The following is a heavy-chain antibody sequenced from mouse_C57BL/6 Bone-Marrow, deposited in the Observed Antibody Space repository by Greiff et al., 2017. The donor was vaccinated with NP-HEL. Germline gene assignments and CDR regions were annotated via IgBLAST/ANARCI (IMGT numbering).Heavy chain of an antibody. J-gene: IGHJ4*01. Sequence: QVQLKQSGPGLVQPSQSLSITCTVSGFSLTSYGVHWVRQSPGTGLEWLGVVWSGGSTDYNAAFISRLSISKDNSKSQVFFKMNSLQADDTAIYYCAREGYYGSVQWGQGTSVTVSS. D-gene: IGHD1-1*01. V-gene: IGHV2-2*01. CDR2: VWSGGST. CDR3: AREGYYGSVQ. CDR1: GFSLTSYG.